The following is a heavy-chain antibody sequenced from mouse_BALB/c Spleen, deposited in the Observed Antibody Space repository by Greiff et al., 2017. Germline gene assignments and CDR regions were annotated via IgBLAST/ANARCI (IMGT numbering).Heavy chain of an antibody. CDR3: VRPRDTTATGWYFDV. D-gene: IGHD1-2*01. J-gene: IGHJ1*01. V-gene: IGHV10-1*02. Sequence: EVQLVESGGGLVQPKGSLKLSCAVSGFTFNTYAMNWVRQAPGKGLEWVARIRSKSNNYATYYADSVKDRFTISRDDSQSMLYLQMNNLKTEDTAMYYCVRPRDTTATGWYFDVWGAGTTVTVSS. CDR1: GFTFNTYA. CDR2: IRSKSNNYAT.